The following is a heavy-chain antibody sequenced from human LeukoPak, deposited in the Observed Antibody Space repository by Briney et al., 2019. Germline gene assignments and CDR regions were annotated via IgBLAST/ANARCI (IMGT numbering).Heavy chain of an antibody. CDR1: GFTFSDYY. CDR2: ISSSGSTI. V-gene: IGHV3-11*01. Sequence: GGSLRLSCAASGFTFSDYYMSWIRQAPGKGLEWVSYISSSGSTIYYADSVKGRFTTSRDNAKNSLYLQMNSLRAEDTAVYYCTSDLRYYYYMDVWGKGTTVTVSS. CDR3: TSDLRYYYYMDV. J-gene: IGHJ6*03.